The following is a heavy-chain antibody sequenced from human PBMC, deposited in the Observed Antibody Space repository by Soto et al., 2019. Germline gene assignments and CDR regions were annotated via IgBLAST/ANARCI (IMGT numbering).Heavy chain of an antibody. CDR1: GGTFSSYA. V-gene: IGHV1-69*13. CDR2: IIPIFGTA. Sequence: SVKVSCKASGGTFSSYAISWVRQAPGQGLEWMGGIIPIFGTANYAQKFQGRVTITADESTSTAYMELSSLRSEDTAVYYCARTYYGSGSYVYYYYGMDVWGQGTTVTISS. D-gene: IGHD3-10*01. CDR3: ARTYYGSGSYVYYYYGMDV. J-gene: IGHJ6*02.